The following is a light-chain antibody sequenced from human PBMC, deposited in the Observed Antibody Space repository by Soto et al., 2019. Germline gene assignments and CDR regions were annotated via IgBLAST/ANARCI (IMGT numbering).Light chain of an antibody. Sequence: EIVLTQSPATLSLSPGERATLSCRASQSVSSYLAWYQQKPGQAPRLLIYDASNRATGIPARFSGSGSGTEFTLTISSLEPGDFAFYYCQQRSNWPLTFGGGTKVEIK. CDR2: DAS. J-gene: IGKJ4*01. CDR3: QQRSNWPLT. CDR1: QSVSSY. V-gene: IGKV3-11*01.